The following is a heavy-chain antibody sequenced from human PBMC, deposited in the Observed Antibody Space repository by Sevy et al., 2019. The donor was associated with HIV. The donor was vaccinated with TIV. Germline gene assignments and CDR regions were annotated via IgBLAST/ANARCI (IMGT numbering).Heavy chain of an antibody. CDR2: IYYSGST. V-gene: IGHV4-61*01. Sequence: SETLSLTCTVSGGSVSSGSYYWSWIRQPPGKGLEWIGYIYYSGSTNYNPSLKSRVTISVDTSKNQFSLKLSSVTAAETAVHYCARVPQPLSSYGSGSYYTFDYWGKGTLVTV. CDR3: ARVPQPLSSYGSGSYYTFDY. D-gene: IGHD3-10*01. CDR1: GGSVSSGSYY. J-gene: IGHJ4*02.